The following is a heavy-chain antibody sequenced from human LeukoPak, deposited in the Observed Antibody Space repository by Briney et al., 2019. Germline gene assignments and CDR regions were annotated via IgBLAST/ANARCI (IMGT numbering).Heavy chain of an antibody. CDR1: GYTFTSYY. Sequence: ASVKVSCKASGYTFTSYYIHWVRQAPGQGLEWMGWINTNTGNPTYAQGFTGRFVFSLDTSVSTAYLQISSLKAEDTAVYYCASHYYYDSSGYYYKGVFDYWGQGTLVTVSS. CDR3: ASHYYYDSSGYYYKGVFDY. CDR2: INTNTGNP. J-gene: IGHJ4*02. D-gene: IGHD3-22*01. V-gene: IGHV7-4-1*02.